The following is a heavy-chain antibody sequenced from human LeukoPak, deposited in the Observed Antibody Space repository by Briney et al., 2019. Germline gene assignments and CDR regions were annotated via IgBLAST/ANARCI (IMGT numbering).Heavy chain of an antibody. Sequence: QPGGSLRLSCVASGLTFGHIFTDYWMPLVRQVPGKGLEWVANINQDGSQTYYLDSVKARFTISRDNAKESVSLQMNSLRAEDTAIYYCSAILYHWGQGTLVTVSS. CDR1: GLTFGHIFTDYW. CDR3: SAILYH. V-gene: IGHV3-7*01. D-gene: IGHD2-2*01. J-gene: IGHJ4*02. CDR2: INQDGSQT.